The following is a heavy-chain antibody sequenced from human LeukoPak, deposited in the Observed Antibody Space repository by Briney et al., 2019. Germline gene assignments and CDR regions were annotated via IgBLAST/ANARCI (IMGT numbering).Heavy chain of an antibody. CDR1: GFTFSSYA. V-gene: IGHV3-23*01. Sequence: GGSLRLSCAASGFTFSSYAMSWVRQAPGKGLEWVSAISGSGGSTYYADSVKGRFTISRDNSKNTLYLQMNSLRADDTAIYYCAKNEGWELHQYNLDVWGTGTAVTVFS. D-gene: IGHD1-26*01. CDR2: ISGSGGST. CDR3: AKNEGWELHQYNLDV. J-gene: IGHJ6*03.